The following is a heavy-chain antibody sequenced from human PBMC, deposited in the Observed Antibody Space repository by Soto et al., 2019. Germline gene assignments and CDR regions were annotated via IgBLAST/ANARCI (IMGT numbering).Heavy chain of an antibody. Sequence: EVQLVESGGGLVKPGGSLRLSCAASGFTFSSYSMNWVRQAPGKGLEWVSSISSSSSYIYYADSVKGRFTISRDNAKNSLYLQMNSLRAEDTAMYYCARGGHVWSGYYVRSQDYYGMDVWGQGTTVTVSS. V-gene: IGHV3-21*01. CDR2: ISSSSSYI. J-gene: IGHJ6*02. D-gene: IGHD3-3*02. CDR3: ARGGHVWSGYYVRSQDYYGMDV. CDR1: GFTFSSYS.